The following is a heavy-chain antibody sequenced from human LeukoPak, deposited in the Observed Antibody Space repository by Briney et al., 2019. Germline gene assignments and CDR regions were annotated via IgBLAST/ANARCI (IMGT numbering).Heavy chain of an antibody. J-gene: IGHJ4*02. CDR1: GYTLTELS. D-gene: IGHD6-19*01. CDR2: FDPEDGET. CDR3: ATAGYSSGWYRSGLGSIDY. V-gene: IGHV1-24*01. Sequence: ASVKVSCKVSGYTLTELSMHWVRQAPGKGLEWMGGFDPEDGETIYAQKFQGRVTMTEDTSTDTAYMELSSLGSEDTAVYYCATAGYSSGWYRSGLGSIDYWGQGTLVTVSS.